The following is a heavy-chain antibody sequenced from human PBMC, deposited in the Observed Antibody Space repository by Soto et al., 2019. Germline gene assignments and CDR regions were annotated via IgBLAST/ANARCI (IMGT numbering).Heavy chain of an antibody. V-gene: IGHV1-69*13. J-gene: IGHJ6*02. CDR3: ARMAVRGAVAGPGYYYYGMDV. CDR2: IIPIFGTA. CDR1: GGTFSSYA. D-gene: IGHD6-19*01. Sequence: SVKVSCKASGGTFSSYAISWVRQAPGQGLEWMGGIIPIFGTANYAQKFQGRVTITADESTSTAYMELSSLRSEDTAVYYCARMAVRGAVAGPGYYYYGMDVWGQGTTVTVSS.